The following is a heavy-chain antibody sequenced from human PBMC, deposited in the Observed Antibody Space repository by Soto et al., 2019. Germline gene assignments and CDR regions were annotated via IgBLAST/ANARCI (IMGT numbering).Heavy chain of an antibody. CDR3: ATSFRYFDN. Sequence: GGPLRLTCTVSGFTPTTTPLSWVRQPPGKGLEWVTTISGTASRTYYVDSVKGRFFISRDNSKNTVTLQMNNLTLDDTAVYYCATSFRYFDNWGQGTRVTVSS. D-gene: IGHD3-9*01. CDR2: ISGTASRT. V-gene: IGHV3-23*01. CDR1: GFTPTTTP. J-gene: IGHJ4*02.